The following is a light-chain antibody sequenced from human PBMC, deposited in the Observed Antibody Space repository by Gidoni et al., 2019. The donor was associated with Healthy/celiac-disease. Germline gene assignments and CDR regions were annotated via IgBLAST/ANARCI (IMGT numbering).Light chain of an antibody. CDR1: QSVSSN. CDR2: GAS. V-gene: IGKV3D-15*01. Sequence: EIVMTQSPATLSVSPGERATLSCTASQSVSSNLAWYQQKPGQAPRLLIYGASTRATGIPARFSGSGSGTEFTLTISSLQSEDFAVYYCQAGSTFGPGTKVDIK. CDR3: QAGST. J-gene: IGKJ3*01.